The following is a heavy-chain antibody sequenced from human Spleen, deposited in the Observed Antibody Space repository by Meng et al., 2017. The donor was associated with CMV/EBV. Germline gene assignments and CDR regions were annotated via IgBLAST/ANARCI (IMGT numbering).Heavy chain of an antibody. V-gene: IGHV4-61*03. CDR3: AKGESYDILTGYYPLIGAFDI. D-gene: IGHD3-9*01. Sequence: SYYWSWIRQSPGKRLEWIGHIYHSGSTNNNPSLKSRVTISLDTSKNHFSLKLSSVTAADTAVYYCAKGESYDILTGYYPLIGAFDIWGQGTMVTVSS. CDR1: SYY. CDR2: IYHSGST. J-gene: IGHJ3*02.